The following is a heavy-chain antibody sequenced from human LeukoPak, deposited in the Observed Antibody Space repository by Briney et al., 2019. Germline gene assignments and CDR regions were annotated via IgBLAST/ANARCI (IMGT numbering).Heavy chain of an antibody. D-gene: IGHD3-22*01. J-gene: IGHJ4*02. CDR1: GDSIRNYY. CDR2: IHYNGDT. CDR3: GRWGYFDSGNYFVVDY. V-gene: IGHV4-59*01. Sequence: SETLSLTCTVSGDSIRNYYWNWIRQAPGKALEWIGHIHYNGDTAYNFSLKSRVTISMDTSKNQSSLKLSSVTAADTAVYYCGRWGYFDSGNYFVVDYWGQGTVVTVSS.